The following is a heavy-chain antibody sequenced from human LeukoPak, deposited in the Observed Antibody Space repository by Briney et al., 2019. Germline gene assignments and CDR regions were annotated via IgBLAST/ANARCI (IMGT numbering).Heavy chain of an antibody. D-gene: IGHD6-13*01. J-gene: IGHJ4*02. CDR3: ARDQAAAGYLTSGENFDY. CDR1: GYTFTGYY. Sequence: ASVKVSCKASGYTFTGYYMHWVRQAPGQGLEWMGWINPNSGGTNYAQKFQGRVTMTRDTSISTAYMELSRLRSDDRAVYYCARDQAAAGYLTSGENFDYWGQGTLVTVSS. V-gene: IGHV1-2*02. CDR2: INPNSGGT.